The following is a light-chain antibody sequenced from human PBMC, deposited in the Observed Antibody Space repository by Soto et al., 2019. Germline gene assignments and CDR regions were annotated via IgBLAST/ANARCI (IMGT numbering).Light chain of an antibody. J-gene: IGLJ2*01. CDR2: RNN. CDR1: NSNIGSNR. Sequence: QSVLTQPPSASGTPGQNLTISCSGSNSNIGSNRVSWYQQVPGTAPKLLIYRNNQRPSGVPDRFSGSKSGTSASLAISGLQSEDEADYYCATWADRLSVDFGGATKLTVL. CDR3: ATWADRLSVD. V-gene: IGLV1-47*01.